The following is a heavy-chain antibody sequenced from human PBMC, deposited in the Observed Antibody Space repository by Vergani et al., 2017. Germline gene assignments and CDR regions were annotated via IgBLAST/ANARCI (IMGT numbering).Heavy chain of an antibody. CDR2: IYYSGST. V-gene: IGHV4-31*03. D-gene: IGHD4-23*01. CDR3: ARGETPGPYFDY. J-gene: IGHJ4*02. CDR1: GGSISSGGYY. Sequence: QVQLQESGPGLVKPSQTLSLTCTVSGGSISSGGYYWSWIRQHPGKGLEWIGYIYYSGSTNYNPSLKSRVTISVDTSKNQFSLKLSSVTAADTAVYYCARGETPGPYFDYWGQGTLVTVSS.